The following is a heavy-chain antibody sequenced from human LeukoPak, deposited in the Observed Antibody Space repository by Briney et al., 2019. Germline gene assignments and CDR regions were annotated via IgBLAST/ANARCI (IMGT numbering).Heavy chain of an antibody. CDR3: GYSYGYFDY. D-gene: IGHD5-18*01. J-gene: IGHJ4*02. CDR2: IKSKSDGGTT. V-gene: IGHV3-15*01. Sequence: GGSLRLSCAASGLTFSNAWMSWVRQAPGKGLEWVGRIKSKSDGGTTDYAAPVKGRFTISRDDSKNTLYLQMNSLKTEDTAVYYCGYSYGYFDYWGQGTLVSVSS. CDR1: GLTFSNAW.